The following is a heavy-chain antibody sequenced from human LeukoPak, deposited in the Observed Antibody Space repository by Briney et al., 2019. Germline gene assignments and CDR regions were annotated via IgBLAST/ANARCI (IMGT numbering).Heavy chain of an antibody. Sequence: SETLSLTCTVSGGSISSSSYYWGWIRQPPGKGLEWIGSIYYSGSTYYNPSLKSRVTISVDTSKNQFSLKLSSVTAADTAVYYCARQVDGYKRTVRYFDLWGRGTLVTVSS. CDR2: IYYSGST. V-gene: IGHV4-39*01. CDR3: ARQVDGYKRTVRYFDL. CDR1: GGSISSSSYY. D-gene: IGHD5-24*01. J-gene: IGHJ2*01.